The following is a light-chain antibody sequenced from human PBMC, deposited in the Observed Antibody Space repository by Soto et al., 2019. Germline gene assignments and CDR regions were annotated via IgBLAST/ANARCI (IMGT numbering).Light chain of an antibody. J-gene: IGKJ1*01. CDR3: QHYNSYSEA. Sequence: DIQMTQSPSTLSGSVGDRVTITCRASQTISSWLAWYQQKPGKAHKPLIYKASTLKSGVPSRFSGSGSGTEFTLTISSLQPDDVATDYCQHYNSYSEAFGQGTKGELK. CDR2: KAS. CDR1: QTISSW. V-gene: IGKV1-5*03.